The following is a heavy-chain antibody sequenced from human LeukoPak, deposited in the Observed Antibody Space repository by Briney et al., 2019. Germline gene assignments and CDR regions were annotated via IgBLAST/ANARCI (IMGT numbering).Heavy chain of an antibody. CDR3: ARDRLAALHYYYMDV. J-gene: IGHJ6*03. D-gene: IGHD6-13*01. CDR1: GFTFSSYW. CDR2: INSDGSST. V-gene: IGHV3-74*01. Sequence: GGSLRLSCAASGFTFSSYWMHWVRQAPGKGLVWVSRINSDGSSTSYADSVKGRFTISRDNAKNTLYLQMNSLRAEDTAVYYCARDRLAALHYYYMDVWGKGTTVTVSS.